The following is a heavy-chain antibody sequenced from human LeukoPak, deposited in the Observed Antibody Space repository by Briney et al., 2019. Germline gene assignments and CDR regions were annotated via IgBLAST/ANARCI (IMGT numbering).Heavy chain of an antibody. D-gene: IGHD3-10*01. Sequence: PGGSLRLSCAASGFSFDDYGMSCVRQAPGQGLEWVSGINWNGGSTGYADSVKGRFTISRDNAKNSLYLQMSSLRAEDTALYYCARGFLADLSMVWVDYWGQGTLVTVSS. CDR2: INWNGGST. V-gene: IGHV3-20*04. J-gene: IGHJ4*02. CDR1: GFSFDDYG. CDR3: ARGFLADLSMVWVDY.